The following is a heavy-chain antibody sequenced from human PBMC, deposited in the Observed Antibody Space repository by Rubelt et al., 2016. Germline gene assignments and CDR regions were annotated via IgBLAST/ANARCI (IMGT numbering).Heavy chain of an antibody. CDR2: INPSGGST. Sequence: QVQLVQSGAEVKKPGASVKVSCKASGYTFTSYGISWVRQAPGQGLEWMGIINPSGGSTSYAQKVQGRGTMTRETSTSTVDMERSSLRSEDTAVYYCARDVIVVVPAAPDAFDIWGQGTMVTVSS. D-gene: IGHD2-2*01. CDR1: GYTFTSYG. J-gene: IGHJ3*02. V-gene: IGHV1-46*01. CDR3: ARDVIVVVPAAPDAFDI.